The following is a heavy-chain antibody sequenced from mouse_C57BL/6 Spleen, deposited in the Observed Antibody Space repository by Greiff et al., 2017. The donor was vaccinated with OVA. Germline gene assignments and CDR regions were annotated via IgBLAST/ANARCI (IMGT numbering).Heavy chain of an antibody. D-gene: IGHD2-4*01. CDR2: IDPSDSET. V-gene: IGHV1-52*01. J-gene: IGHJ1*03. CDR3: ARGDYQWYFDV. Sequence: QVHVKQPGAELVRPGSSVKLSCKASGYTFTSYWMHWVKQRPIQGLEWIGNIDPSDSETHYNQKFKDKATLTVDKSSSTAYMQLSSLTSEDSAVYYCARGDYQWYFDVWGTGTTVTVSS. CDR1: GYTFTSYW.